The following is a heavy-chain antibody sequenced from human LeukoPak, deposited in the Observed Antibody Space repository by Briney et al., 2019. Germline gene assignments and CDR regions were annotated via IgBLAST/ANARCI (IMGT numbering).Heavy chain of an antibody. D-gene: IGHD6-13*01. CDR3: ARGGSWLYYFDY. V-gene: IGHV3-74*01. CDR2: INSDGSST. J-gene: IGHJ4*02. CDR1: GFTFSSYW. Sequence: PGGSLRLSCAASGFTFSSYWMHWVRQAPGKGLVWVSRINSDGSSTSYADSVKGRFTISRDNAKNTLYLQMNSLRAEDTAVYYCARGGSWLYYFDYWGQGTLVTVSS.